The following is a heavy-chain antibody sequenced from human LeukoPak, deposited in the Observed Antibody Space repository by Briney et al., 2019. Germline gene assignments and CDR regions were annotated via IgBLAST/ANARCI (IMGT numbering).Heavy chain of an antibody. CDR2: IVSTGGST. Sequence: GGSLRLSCSASGFTFSGYAMHWVRQAPGKGLEHVSVIVSTGGSTYYADSVKGRFTISRDNSKNTLYLQMSSLRAEDTAVYHCLKSYSSSWYAFEIWGQGTMVTVSS. CDR3: LKSYSSSWYAFEI. J-gene: IGHJ3*02. CDR1: GFTFSGYA. V-gene: IGHV3-64D*06. D-gene: IGHD6-13*01.